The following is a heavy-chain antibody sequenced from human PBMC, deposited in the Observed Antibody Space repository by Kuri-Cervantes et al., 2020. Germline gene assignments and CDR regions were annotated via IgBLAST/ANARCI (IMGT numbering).Heavy chain of an antibody. CDR3: ARYCFAANCDDGSLRY. V-gene: IGHV3-21*01. D-gene: IGHD2-15*01. J-gene: IGHJ4*02. CDR2: ISSSSSYI. Sequence: GESLKISCAASGFTFSSYSMNWVRQAPGKGLKWVSSISSSSSYIYYADSVKGRFTISRDNAKNSLFLQMDNLRAEDTAVYFCARYCFAANCDDGSLRYWGQGILVTVSS. CDR1: GFTFSSYS.